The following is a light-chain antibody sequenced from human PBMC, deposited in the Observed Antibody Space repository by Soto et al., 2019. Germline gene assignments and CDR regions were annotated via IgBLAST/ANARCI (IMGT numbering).Light chain of an antibody. CDR2: GAS. Sequence: EIVMTQSPATLSVSPGERATLSCRASQSVSSNLAWYQQKPGQAPRLLIYGASTRATGIPARFSGSGSGTEFTLTITFLQSEAFADYYCQQYNYWPTFGQGTKVDIK. V-gene: IGKV3-15*01. J-gene: IGKJ1*01. CDR1: QSVSSN. CDR3: QQYNYWPT.